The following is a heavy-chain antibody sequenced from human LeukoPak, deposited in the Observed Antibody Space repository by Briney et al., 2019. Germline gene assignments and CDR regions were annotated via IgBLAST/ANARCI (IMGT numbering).Heavy chain of an antibody. J-gene: IGHJ4*02. Sequence: GRTLRLSCAASGFTFSRNGMTWVRQAPGKGLEWVSAISGSGGNTYYADSVKGRFTISRDNSKNTLYLQMNSLRAEDTAVYCAKDRRAGSYDYWGQGTLVTVSS. CDR1: GFTFSRNG. V-gene: IGHV3-23*01. D-gene: IGHD3-10*01. CDR2: ISGSGGNT. CDR3: AKDRRAGSYDY.